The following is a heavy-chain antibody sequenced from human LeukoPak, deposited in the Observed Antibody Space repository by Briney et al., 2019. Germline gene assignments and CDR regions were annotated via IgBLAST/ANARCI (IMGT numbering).Heavy chain of an antibody. J-gene: IGHJ4*02. D-gene: IGHD3-10*01. V-gene: IGHV4-34*01. CDR3: ARGEGSGSYYKPFDY. CDR1: GGSFSGYY. CDR2: INHSGST. Sequence: SETLSLTCAVYGGSFSGYYWSWIRQPPGKGLEWIGEINHSGSTNYNPSLKSRVTISVDTSKNQFSLKLSSVTAADTAVYYCARGEGSGSYYKPFDYWGQGTLVTVSS.